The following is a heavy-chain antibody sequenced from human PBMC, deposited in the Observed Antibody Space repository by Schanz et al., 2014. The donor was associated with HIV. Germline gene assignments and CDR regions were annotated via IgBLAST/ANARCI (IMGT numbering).Heavy chain of an antibody. CDR2: INHSGNT. J-gene: IGHJ6*02. D-gene: IGHD4-17*01. CDR1: GGSFRGFY. Sequence: QVLLHQWGAGLLKPSETLSLTCAVYGGSFRGFYWNWIRQAPGKGLEWIGEINHSGNTYKKPSLKSRVTISVDTPKTQFSLNRTSVTAADTAVYFCGRGTRYERDYVGPRSDGMDVWGQGTTVIVSS. CDR3: GRGTRYERDYVGPRSDGMDV. V-gene: IGHV4-34*01.